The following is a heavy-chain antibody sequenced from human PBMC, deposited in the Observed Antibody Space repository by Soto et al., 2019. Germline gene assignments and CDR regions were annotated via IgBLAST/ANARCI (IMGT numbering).Heavy chain of an antibody. V-gene: IGHV1-69*13. Sequence: SVKVSCKASGGTFSRYAISWVRQAPGHGLEWMGGIIPIFGTANYAQKFQGRVTITADESTSTAYMELSSLRSEDTAVYYCARFHESRGGRHGMDVWGQGTTVTVSS. J-gene: IGHJ6*02. CDR3: ARFHESRGGRHGMDV. D-gene: IGHD6-19*01. CDR1: GGTFSRYA. CDR2: IIPIFGTA.